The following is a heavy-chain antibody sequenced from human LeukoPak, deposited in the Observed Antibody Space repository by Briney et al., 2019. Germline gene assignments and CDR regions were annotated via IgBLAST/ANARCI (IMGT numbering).Heavy chain of an antibody. CDR1: GGSISSYY. Sequence: SETLSLTCTVSGGSISSYYWSWIRQPPGKGLEWIGYIYYSGSTNYNPSLKSRVTISVDTSKNQFSLKLSSVTAADTAVYYCARVKNAFWSGYEGGEFDPWGQGTLVTVSS. J-gene: IGHJ5*02. CDR2: IYYSGST. V-gene: IGHV4-59*08. CDR3: ARVKNAFWSGYEGGEFDP. D-gene: IGHD3-3*01.